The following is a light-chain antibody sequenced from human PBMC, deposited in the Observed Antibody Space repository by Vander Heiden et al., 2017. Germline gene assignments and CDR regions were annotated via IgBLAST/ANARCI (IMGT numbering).Light chain of an antibody. V-gene: IGKV3-20*01. CDR3: QQDGSSLYT. CDR2: GAS. CDR1: QSVSSSY. J-gene: IGKJ2*01. Sequence: EIVLTQSPGTLSLSPGERATLSCRASQSVSSSYLAWYQQKPGQAPRLLFYGASSRATGIPDRFSGSGSGTDFTLTISRLEPEDFAVYYCQQDGSSLYTFGQGTKLEIK.